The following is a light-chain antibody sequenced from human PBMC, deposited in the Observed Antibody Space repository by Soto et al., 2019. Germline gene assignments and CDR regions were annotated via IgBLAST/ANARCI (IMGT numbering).Light chain of an antibody. V-gene: IGKV1-5*03. J-gene: IGKJ2*03. CDR2: RAS. CDR3: QQYNSSVYS. CDR1: QRVSMW. Sequence: DIQMTQSPSTLSASVEDRVNITCRASQRVSMWWARYQQKPWQAPTVMIYRASTLETGVTSRFSASGFVTEFTLTISSLQTDDGPTYECQQYNSSVYSFGGGTKLEI.